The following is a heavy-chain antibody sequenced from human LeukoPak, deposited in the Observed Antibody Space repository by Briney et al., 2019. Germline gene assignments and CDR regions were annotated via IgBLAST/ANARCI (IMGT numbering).Heavy chain of an antibody. CDR1: GGSISSYY. D-gene: IGHD6-13*01. J-gene: IGHJ4*02. CDR3: ARASYSSSLDY. V-gene: IGHV4-59*01. CDR2: IYYSGST. Sequence: SETLSLSCTVSGGSISSYYWSWIRQPPGKGLEWIGYIYYSGSTKYNPSLKSRVTISVDTSKNQFSLKLSSVTAADTAVYYCARASYSSSLDYWGQGTLVTVSS.